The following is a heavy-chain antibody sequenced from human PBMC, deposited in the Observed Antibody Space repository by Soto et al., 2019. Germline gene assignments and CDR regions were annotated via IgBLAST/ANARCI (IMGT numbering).Heavy chain of an antibody. J-gene: IGHJ5*02. CDR3: ARQGWLGELVGWFDP. Sequence: SETLSLTCTVSGGSISSYYWSWIRQPAGKGLEWIGRIYTSGSTNYNPSLKSRVTMSVDTSKSQFSLKLSSVTAADTAVYYCARQGWLGELVGWFDPWGQGTLVTVSS. CDR2: IYTSGST. V-gene: IGHV4-4*07. D-gene: IGHD3-10*01. CDR1: GGSISSYY.